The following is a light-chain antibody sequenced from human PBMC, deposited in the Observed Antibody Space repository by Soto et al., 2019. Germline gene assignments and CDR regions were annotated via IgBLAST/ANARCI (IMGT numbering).Light chain of an antibody. CDR3: QQYGSSPVT. CDR2: GAS. Sequence: EIVLTQSPGTLSLSPGERATLSCRASQSVSSSYLAWYQQKPGQAPRLLIYGASSRATGIPDRFSGSGSGTDVTITISRLEPEDFAVYYCQQYGSSPVTFGQGTKVEIK. V-gene: IGKV3-20*01. CDR1: QSVSSSY. J-gene: IGKJ1*01.